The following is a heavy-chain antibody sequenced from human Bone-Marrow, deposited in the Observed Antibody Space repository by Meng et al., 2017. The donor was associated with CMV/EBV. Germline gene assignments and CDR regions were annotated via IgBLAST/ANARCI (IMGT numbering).Heavy chain of an antibody. CDR2: IYPGDSDT. CDR3: ARHTGLYGMDV. Sequence: GESLKISCKGSGYRFTNFWIGWVRQMPGKGLEWMGIIYPGDSDTRFSPSFQGQVTISADKSINTAYLQWSSLKASDTAMYYCARHTGLYGMDVWGQGTTVTGYS. V-gene: IGHV5-51*01. CDR1: GYRFTNFW. J-gene: IGHJ6*01.